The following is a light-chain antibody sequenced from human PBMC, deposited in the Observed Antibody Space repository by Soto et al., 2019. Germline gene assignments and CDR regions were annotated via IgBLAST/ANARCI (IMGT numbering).Light chain of an antibody. CDR2: ANS. V-gene: IGLV1-40*01. Sequence: QSVLTQPPSVSGAPGQRVTISCTGSSSNIGAGYDVQWYQQLPGTAPTLLIYANSNRPSGVPDRFSGSKSGTSASLAITGLQAEDEAYFYCQSYDSSLSGYVFGSGTKLTVL. CDR1: SSNIGAGYD. CDR3: QSYDSSLSGYV. J-gene: IGLJ1*01.